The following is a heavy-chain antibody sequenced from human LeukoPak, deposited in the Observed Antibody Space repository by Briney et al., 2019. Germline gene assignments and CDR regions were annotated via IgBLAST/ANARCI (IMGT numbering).Heavy chain of an antibody. CDR2: ISGSGGST. CDR3: AKDKRNKQQWLASEG. J-gene: IGHJ4*02. V-gene: IGHV3-23*01. Sequence: GGSLRLSCAASGFTFSNYWMHWVRQAPGKGLEWVSAISGSGGSTYYADSVKGRFTISRDNSKNTLYLQMNSLRAEDTAVYYCAKDKRNKQQWLASEGCGQGTLVTVSS. CDR1: GFTFSNYW. D-gene: IGHD6-19*01.